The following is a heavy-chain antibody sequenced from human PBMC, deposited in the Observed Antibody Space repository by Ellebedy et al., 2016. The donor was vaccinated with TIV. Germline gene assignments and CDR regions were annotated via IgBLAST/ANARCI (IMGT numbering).Heavy chain of an antibody. CDR1: GGSISSSSYY. D-gene: IGHD6-13*01. CDR2: IYYSGST. V-gene: IGHV4-39*01. Sequence: SETLSLXXTVSGGSISSSSYYWGWIRQPPGKGLEWIGSIYYSGSTYYNPSLKSRVTISVDTSKNQFSLKLSSVTAADTAVYYCARHDRSIAAAGVWGQGTLVTVSS. J-gene: IGHJ4*02. CDR3: ARHDRSIAAAGV.